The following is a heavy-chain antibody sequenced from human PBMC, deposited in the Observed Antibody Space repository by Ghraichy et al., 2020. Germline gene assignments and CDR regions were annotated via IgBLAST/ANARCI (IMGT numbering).Heavy chain of an antibody. J-gene: IGHJ4*02. D-gene: IGHD5-18*01. CDR3: AAELYNDGCCHFDY. CDR1: GFTFSTSA. CDR2: TVIGTGDT. V-gene: IGHV1-58*02. Sequence: SVKVSCKASGFTFSTSAIQWVRQARGQRLEWVAWTVIGTGDTKYAENLQERVTITKDMSTGTVYMDLRGLTSEDTAVYYCAAELYNDGCCHFDYWGPGTPVTVSS.